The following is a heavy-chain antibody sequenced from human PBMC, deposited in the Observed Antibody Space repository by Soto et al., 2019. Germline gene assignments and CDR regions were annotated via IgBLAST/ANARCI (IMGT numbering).Heavy chain of an antibody. V-gene: IGHV3-23*01. CDR2: ISGSGGST. Sequence: GGSLRLSCAASGFTFSSYAMSWVRQAPGKGLEWVSAISGSGGSTYYADSVKGRFTISRDNSKNTLYLQMNSLRAEDTAVYYCAKDFQSIAARPYYFDYWGQGTLVTVSS. D-gene: IGHD6-6*01. CDR3: AKDFQSIAARPYYFDY. CDR1: GFTFSSYA. J-gene: IGHJ4*02.